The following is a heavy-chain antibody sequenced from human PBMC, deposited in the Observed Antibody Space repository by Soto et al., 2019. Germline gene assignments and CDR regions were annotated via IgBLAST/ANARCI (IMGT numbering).Heavy chain of an antibody. CDR1: GYSFTSYW. Sequence: GESLKISCKGSGYSFTSYWIGWVRQMPGKGLEWMGIIYPGDSDTRYSPSFQGQVTISADKSISTAYLQWSSLKASDTAMYYCARHIVGYCSGGSCFGGSAFDIWGQGTMVTVSS. CDR3: ARHIVGYCSGGSCFGGSAFDI. D-gene: IGHD2-15*01. CDR2: IYPGDSDT. V-gene: IGHV5-51*01. J-gene: IGHJ3*02.